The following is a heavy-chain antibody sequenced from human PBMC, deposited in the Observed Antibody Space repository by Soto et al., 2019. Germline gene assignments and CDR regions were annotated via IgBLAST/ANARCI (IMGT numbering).Heavy chain of an antibody. V-gene: IGHV3-53*02. Sequence: ELQLVESGGGLIQPGGSLRLSCVASGLTVTRNYMTWVRLAPGKGLECVSVIHTGGATHYTDSVKGRFTVSRDESKNAIVLQMNSLKVEDTAVYDCATGGSNRVRGAIVEVFHLEFWGRGTVVTVSS. J-gene: IGHJ4*02. D-gene: IGHD3-10*01. CDR2: IHTGGAT. CDR1: GLTVTRNY. CDR3: ATGGSNRVRGAIVEVFHLEF.